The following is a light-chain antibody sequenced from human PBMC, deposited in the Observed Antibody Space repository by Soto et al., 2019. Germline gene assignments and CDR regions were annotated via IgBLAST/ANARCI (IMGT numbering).Light chain of an antibody. Sequence: QSALTQPASVSGSPGQSITISCTGTTSAVRSYNFVSWYQQHPGKAPKLMIYEDSKRPSGVSNRFSGSKSGSTASLTISGLQAEDEADYHCCSYCGTSTVVFGGGTKLTVL. CDR1: TSAVRSYNF. V-gene: IGLV2-23*01. J-gene: IGLJ2*01. CDR2: EDS. CDR3: CSYCGTSTVV.